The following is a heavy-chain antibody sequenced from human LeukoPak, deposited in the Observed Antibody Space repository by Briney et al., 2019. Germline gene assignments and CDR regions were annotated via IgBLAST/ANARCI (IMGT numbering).Heavy chain of an antibody. CDR3: AKGGMTTIFYYFDY. D-gene: IGHD5-24*01. J-gene: IGHJ4*02. CDR2: ISWNSGSI. Sequence: GRSLRLSCAASGFTFDDYAMHWVRQAPGKGLEWVSGISWNSGSIGYADSVKGRFTISRDNAKNTLYLQMNSLRAEDTAVYYCAKGGMTTIFYYFDYWGQGTLVTVSS. V-gene: IGHV3-9*01. CDR1: GFTFDDYA.